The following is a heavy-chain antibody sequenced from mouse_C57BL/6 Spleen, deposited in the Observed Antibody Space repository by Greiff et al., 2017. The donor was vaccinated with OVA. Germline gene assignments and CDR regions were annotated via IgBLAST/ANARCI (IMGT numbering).Heavy chain of an antibody. J-gene: IGHJ3*01. V-gene: IGHV1-61*01. Sequence: VQLQQSGAELVRPGSSVKLSCKASGYTFTSYWMDWVKQRPGQGLEWIGNIYPSDSETHYNQKFKGKATLTVDKSSSTAYMQLSSLTAEDSAVYDCARRDYPAYWGQGTLVTVSA. CDR2: IYPSDSET. D-gene: IGHD2-4*01. CDR3: ARRDYPAY. CDR1: GYTFTSYW.